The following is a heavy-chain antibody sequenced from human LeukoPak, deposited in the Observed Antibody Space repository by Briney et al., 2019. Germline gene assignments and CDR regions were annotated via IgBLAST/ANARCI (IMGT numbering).Heavy chain of an antibody. CDR3: ARDEIAAPRGHY. CDR2: IIPIFGTA. CDR1: GGTFSSYA. Sequence: GASVKVSCKASGGTFSSYAISWVRQAPGQGLEWMGGIIPIFGTANYAQKFQGRVTITADKSTSTAYMELSSLRSEDTAVYYCARDEIAAPRGHYWGQGTLVTVSS. V-gene: IGHV1-69*06. D-gene: IGHD6-13*01. J-gene: IGHJ4*02.